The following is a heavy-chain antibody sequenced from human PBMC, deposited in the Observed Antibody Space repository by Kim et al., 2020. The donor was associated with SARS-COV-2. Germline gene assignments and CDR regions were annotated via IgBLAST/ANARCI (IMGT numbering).Heavy chain of an antibody. Sequence: GGSLRLSCAASGFTFSSYGMHWVRQAPGKGLEWVAVIWYDGSNKYYADSVKGRFTISRDNSKNTLYLQMNSLRAEDTAVYYCARDLVGLLPPMDVWGQGTTVTVSS. CDR3: ARDLVGLLPPMDV. D-gene: IGHD2-8*02. J-gene: IGHJ6*02. CDR1: GFTFSSYG. CDR2: IWYDGSNK. V-gene: IGHV3-33*08.